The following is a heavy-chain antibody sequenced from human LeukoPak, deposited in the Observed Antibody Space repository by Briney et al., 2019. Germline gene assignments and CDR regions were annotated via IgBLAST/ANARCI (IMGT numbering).Heavy chain of an antibody. J-gene: IGHJ4*02. CDR2: INPSSGST. Sequence: ASVKVSCKASGYTFTTYYMHWVRQAPGQGLEWMGIINPSSGSTSYAQKFQGRVTMTRDTSTSTVYMELSSLRSEDTAIYYCARVLGAHRYGSIDHWGQGTLVTVSP. D-gene: IGHD5-18*01. CDR3: ARVLGAHRYGSIDH. CDR1: GYTFTTYY. V-gene: IGHV1-46*01.